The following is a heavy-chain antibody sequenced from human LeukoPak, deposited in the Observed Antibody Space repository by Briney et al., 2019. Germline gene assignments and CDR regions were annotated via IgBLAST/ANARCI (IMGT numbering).Heavy chain of an antibody. CDR1: GDSLSSHY. D-gene: IGHD6-19*01. J-gene: IGHJ4*02. Sequence: SETLSLTCTVSGDSLSSHYWSWIRQPPGKGLEWIGYIYGSGSTHYDPSLRSRVTISEDTSKNQFSLKLTSVTAADTAVYYCARLAVAGNDYWGQGTLVTVSS. CDR2: IYGSGST. CDR3: ARLAVAGNDY. V-gene: IGHV4-59*08.